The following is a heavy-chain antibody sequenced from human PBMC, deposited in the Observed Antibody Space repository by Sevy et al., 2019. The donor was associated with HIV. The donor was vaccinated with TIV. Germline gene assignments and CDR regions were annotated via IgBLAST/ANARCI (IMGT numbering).Heavy chain of an antibody. D-gene: IGHD2-21*01. J-gene: IGHJ4*02. V-gene: IGHV3-23*01. CDR3: AKRMGAIASPFDY. CDR2: ISNSGDRT. Sequence: RSLRLSCAASGFSFNTYAMTWVRQAPGKGLEWVSVISNSGDRTYYADSVKGRFTISRDNSKNTLYLQMISLRAEDTAVYYCAKRMGAIASPFDYRGQGTLVTVSS. CDR1: GFSFNTYA.